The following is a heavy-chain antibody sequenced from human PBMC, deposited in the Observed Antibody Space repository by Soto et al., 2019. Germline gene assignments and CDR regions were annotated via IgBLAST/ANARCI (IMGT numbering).Heavy chain of an antibody. V-gene: IGHV4-59*02. CDR3: ARAFVTMFRGVPHYYGMDV. CDR1: GDSVSSYY. D-gene: IGHD3-10*01. J-gene: IGHJ6*02. CDR2: IYYSGST. Sequence: SETLSLTCTVSGDSVSSYYWSWIRQPPGKGLEWIGYIYYSGSTKYNPSLKSRVTTSVDTSKNQFSLKLTSVTAADTAVYYCARAFVTMFRGVPHYYGMDVWGQGTTVTVS.